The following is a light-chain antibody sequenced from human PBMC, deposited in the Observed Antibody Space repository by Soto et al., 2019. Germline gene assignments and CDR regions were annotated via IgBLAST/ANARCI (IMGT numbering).Light chain of an antibody. CDR2: GAT. V-gene: IGKV3-15*01. CDR3: HQYNDGPGVT. CDR1: QSVSTN. J-gene: IGKJ1*01. Sequence: DIVMTQSPATLSVSPGERATLSCRASQSVSTNLAWYQQKPGQAPRLLILGATTRATGIPVRFSGSGSGRQFTLIINSLQSEDLAVYHCHQYNDGPGVTFGQGTKVEFK.